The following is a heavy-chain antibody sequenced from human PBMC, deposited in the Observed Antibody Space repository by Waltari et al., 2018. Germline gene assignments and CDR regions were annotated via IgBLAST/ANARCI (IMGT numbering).Heavy chain of an antibody. J-gene: IGHJ6*02. CDR1: GYTFTDYY. V-gene: IGHV1-69-2*01. D-gene: IGHD6-13*01. CDR2: VDPDDGET. CDR3: ATADRIAAAGTRGPYGMDV. Sequence: EVQLVQSGAEVQKPGATVKISCKVSGYTFTDYYMHWVQQAPGKGLEWMGLVDPDDGETIYAEKFQGRVTITADTSTDTAYMELSSLRSEDTAVYYCATADRIAAAGTRGPYGMDVWGQGTTVTVSS.